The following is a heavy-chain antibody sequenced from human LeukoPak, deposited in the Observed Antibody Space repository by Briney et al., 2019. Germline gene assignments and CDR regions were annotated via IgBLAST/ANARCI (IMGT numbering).Heavy chain of an antibody. CDR1: GFTFSSYA. CDR2: ISGSGGST. J-gene: IGHJ4*02. CDR3: TLTTFGVVYYFDY. V-gene: IGHV3-23*01. Sequence: GGSLRLSCAASGFTFSSYAMSWVRQAPGKGLEWVSAISGSGGSTYYADPVKGRFTISRDNSKNTLYLQLNSLRLEDTAVYYCTLTTFGVVYYFDYWGQGTLVTVSS. D-gene: IGHD1/OR15-1a*01.